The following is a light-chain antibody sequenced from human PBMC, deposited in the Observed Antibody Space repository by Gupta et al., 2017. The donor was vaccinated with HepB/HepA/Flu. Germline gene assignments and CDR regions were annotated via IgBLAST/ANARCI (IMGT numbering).Light chain of an antibody. CDR1: ESDLYSSNHSNY. V-gene: IGKV4-1*01. J-gene: IGKJ2*01. CDR2: WAS. CDR3: QQYDSTPYT. Sequence: DILMTQSPDFLPVSRGERATINCTSGESDLYSSNHSNYLAWYQQKPGQPPKLLIYWASTRESGVPDRFSGSGSGTDCTLTISSLQAEDVAVYYCQQYDSTPYTFGQGTKVEIK.